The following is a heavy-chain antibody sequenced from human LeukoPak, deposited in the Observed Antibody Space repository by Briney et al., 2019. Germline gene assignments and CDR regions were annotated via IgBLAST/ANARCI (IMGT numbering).Heavy chain of an antibody. CDR1: GFTFSSYG. V-gene: IGHV3-30*03. Sequence: PGRSLRLSCAASGFTFSSYGMHWVRQAPGKGLEWVAVISYDGSNKYYADSVKGRFTISRDNSKNTLYLQMNSLRAEDTAVYYCARVHWDDYGDYPLFDYWGQGTLVTVSS. CDR2: ISYDGSNK. CDR3: ARVHWDDYGDYPLFDY. D-gene: IGHD4-17*01. J-gene: IGHJ4*02.